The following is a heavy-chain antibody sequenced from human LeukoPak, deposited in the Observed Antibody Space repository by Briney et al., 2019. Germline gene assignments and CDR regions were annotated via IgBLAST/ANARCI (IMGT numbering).Heavy chain of an antibody. CDR1: GFTFSNAW. J-gene: IGHJ4*02. D-gene: IGHD5-24*01. CDR2: IKSKTDGGTT. CDR3: TTEAGDD. Sequence: GGSLRLSCAASGFTFSNAWMSWVRQAPGKGLEWVGHIKSKTDGGTTDYAAPVKGRFTISRDDSKNTLYLQMDSLKTEDTVVYYCTTEAGDDWGQGTLDTVSS. V-gene: IGHV3-15*01.